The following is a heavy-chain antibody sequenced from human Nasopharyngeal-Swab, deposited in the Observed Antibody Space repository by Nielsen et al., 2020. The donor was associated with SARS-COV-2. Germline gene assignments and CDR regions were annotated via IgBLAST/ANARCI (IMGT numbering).Heavy chain of an antibody. CDR1: GFTFSSYS. D-gene: IGHD6-13*01. J-gene: IGHJ3*02. CDR3: AAEATGTDAFDI. V-gene: IGHV3-21*01. Sequence: LSLTCAASGFTFSSYSMNWVRQAPGKGLEWVSSISSSSSYKYYADSVKGRFTISRDNSKNTLYLQMNSLRAEDTAVYYCAAEATGTDAFDIWGQGTMVTVSS. CDR2: ISSSSSYK.